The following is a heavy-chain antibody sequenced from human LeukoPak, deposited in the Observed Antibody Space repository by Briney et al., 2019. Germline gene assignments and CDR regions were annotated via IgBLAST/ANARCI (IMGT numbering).Heavy chain of an antibody. CDR1: GYTFTRYA. CDR2: INAGNGNT. J-gene: IGHJ4*02. CDR3: GTPPDRLLWFGEPPVY. D-gene: IGHD3-10*01. V-gene: IGHV1-3*01. Sequence: ASVKVSCKASGYTFTRYAMHWVRQAPGQRLEWMGWINAGNGNTKYSQKFQGRVTFTTDTSASTADMELSSLRSEDTAVYYCGTPPDRLLWFGEPPVYWGQGTLVTVSS.